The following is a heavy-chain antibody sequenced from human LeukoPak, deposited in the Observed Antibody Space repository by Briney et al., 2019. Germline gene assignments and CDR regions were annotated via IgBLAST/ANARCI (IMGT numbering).Heavy chain of an antibody. CDR3: ARRAGDYSHPYDY. CDR2: IYSGGST. J-gene: IGHJ4*02. D-gene: IGHD3-22*01. Sequence: GGSLRLSCTVSGFTVSSNSMSWVRQAPGKGLEWVSFIYSGGSTQYSDSVKGRFTISRDNSKNTLHLQMNSLRAEDTAVYYCARRAGDYSHPYDYWGQGTLVTVSS. V-gene: IGHV3-53*01. CDR1: GFTVSSNS.